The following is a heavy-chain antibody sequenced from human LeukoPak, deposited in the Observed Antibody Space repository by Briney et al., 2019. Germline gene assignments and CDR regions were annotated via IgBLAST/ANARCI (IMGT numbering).Heavy chain of an antibody. CDR1: GFTFSSYA. V-gene: IGHV3-64*01. J-gene: IGHJ4*02. Sequence: GRSLRLSCAASGFTFSSYAMHWVRQAPGKGLEYVSAISSNGGSTYYANSVKGRFTISRDNSKNTLYLQMGSLRAEDMAVYYCARVRGLLFDYWGQGTLVTVSS. CDR2: ISSNGGST. CDR3: ARVRGLLFDY.